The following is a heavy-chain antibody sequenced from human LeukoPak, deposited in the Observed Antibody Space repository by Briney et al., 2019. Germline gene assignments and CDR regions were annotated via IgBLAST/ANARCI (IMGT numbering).Heavy chain of an antibody. CDR3: ARAGGSTVSHSDY. V-gene: IGHV3-21*01. J-gene: IGHJ4*02. CDR1: GFTFSSYS. D-gene: IGHD4-17*01. Sequence: PGGSLRLSCAASGFTFSSYSMNWIRQAPGKGLEWVSSISSSTSYIYYADSVKGRFTISKDNAKNSLYLQMNSLRAEDAAVYYCARAGGSTVSHSDYWGQGALVTVSS. CDR2: ISSSTSYI.